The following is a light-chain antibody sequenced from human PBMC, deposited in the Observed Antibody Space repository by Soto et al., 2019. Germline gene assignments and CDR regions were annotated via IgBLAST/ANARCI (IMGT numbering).Light chain of an antibody. CDR1: QSVSNN. Sequence: EIVMTQSPATLSVSAGERATLSCRASQSVSNNLAWYQQKPGQSPRLLIYGASTRATGIPARFSGSGSGTEFTLTISSLQSEDFAVYYCQHYNNWPHTFGQGTKVDIK. V-gene: IGKV3-15*01. CDR3: QHYNNWPHT. J-gene: IGKJ2*01. CDR2: GAS.